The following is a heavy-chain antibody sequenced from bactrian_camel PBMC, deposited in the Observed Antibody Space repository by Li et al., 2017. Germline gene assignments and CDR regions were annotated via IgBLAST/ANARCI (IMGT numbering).Heavy chain of an antibody. D-gene: IGHD2*01. CDR2: IYTGSGPT. V-gene: IGHV3S63*01. CDR1: GSIADAYC. Sequence: HVQLVESGGGSAQAGGSLVLSCAPSGSIADAYCVGWFRQAPGKESEGVAAIYTGSGPTYYSGSVKGRFTISQDNAKITLDLQMNSLKPEDTAVYYCAVDLRCLRRRRGEYTDYTYWGQGTQVTVS. CDR3: AVDLRCLRRRRGEYTDYTY. J-gene: IGHJ4*01.